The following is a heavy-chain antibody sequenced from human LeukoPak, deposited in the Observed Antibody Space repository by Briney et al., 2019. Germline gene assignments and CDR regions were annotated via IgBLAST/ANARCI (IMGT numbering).Heavy chain of an antibody. CDR2: ISGSGGST. CDR3: ARDRRVPAAMPGWFDP. V-gene: IGHV3-23*01. D-gene: IGHD2-2*01. J-gene: IGHJ5*02. CDR1: GFTFSSYA. Sequence: GGSLRLSCAASGFTFSSYAMSWVRQAPGKGLEWVSAISGSGGSTYYADSVKGRFTISRDNSKNTLYLQMNSLRAEDTAVYYCARDRRVPAAMPGWFDPWGQGTLVTVSS.